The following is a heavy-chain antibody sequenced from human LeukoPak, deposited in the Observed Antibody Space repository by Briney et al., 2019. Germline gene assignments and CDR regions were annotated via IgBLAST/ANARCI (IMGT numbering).Heavy chain of an antibody. J-gene: IGHJ4*02. Sequence: GASVKVSCKASGYIFTSYYMHWVRQAPGQGLEWMGIINPSGGSTSYAQKFQGRVTMTRDMSTSTVYMELGSLRSEDTAVYYCARNWNYDQPIDYWGQGTLVTVSS. CDR3: ARNWNYDQPIDY. CDR1: GYIFTSYY. V-gene: IGHV1-46*01. D-gene: IGHD1-7*01. CDR2: INPSGGST.